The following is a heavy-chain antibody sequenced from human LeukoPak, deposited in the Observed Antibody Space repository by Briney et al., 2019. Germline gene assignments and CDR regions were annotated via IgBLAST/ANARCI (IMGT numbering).Heavy chain of an antibody. CDR2: ISWNSGSI. D-gene: IGHD6-6*01. CDR1: GFTFDDYA. V-gene: IGHV3-9*01. Sequence: GRSLRLSCAASGFTFDDYAMHWVRQTPGKGLEWVSGISWNSGSIGYADSVKGRFTISRDNSKNTLYLQMNSLRAEDTAVYYCAKSDLYSSSSLDYWGQGTLVTVSS. CDR3: AKSDLYSSSSLDY. J-gene: IGHJ4*02.